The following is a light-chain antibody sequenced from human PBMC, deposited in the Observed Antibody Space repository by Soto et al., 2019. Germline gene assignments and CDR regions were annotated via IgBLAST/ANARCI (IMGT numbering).Light chain of an antibody. J-gene: IGKJ4*01. CDR3: QQYKNWLALT. V-gene: IGKV3-15*01. Sequence: ETVMTQSPDILSVSPGESATLSCRASRDVSTNLAWFHQKPGQTPRLVLYGASKRAAGIPARFSGSGSGTEFTLTISSLQSEDSAVYYCQQYKNWLALTFGGGTQVDIK. CDR2: GAS. CDR1: RDVSTN.